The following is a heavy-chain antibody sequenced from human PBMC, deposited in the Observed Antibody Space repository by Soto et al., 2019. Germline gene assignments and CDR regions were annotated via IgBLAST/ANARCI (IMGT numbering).Heavy chain of an antibody. CDR1: GFTFSSYA. J-gene: IGHJ4*02. D-gene: IGHD1-26*01. V-gene: IGHV3-30-3*01. CDR2: ISYDGSNK. Sequence: QVRLVESGGGVVQPGRSLRLSCAASGFTFSSYAMHWVRQAPGKGLEWVAVISYDGSNKYYADSVKGRFTISRDNSKNTLYLQMNSLRAEDTAVYYCARREGQWGQGTLVTVSS. CDR3: ARREGQ.